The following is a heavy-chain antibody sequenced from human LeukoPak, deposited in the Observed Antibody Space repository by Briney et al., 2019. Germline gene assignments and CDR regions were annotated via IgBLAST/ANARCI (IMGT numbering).Heavy chain of an antibody. Sequence: SQTLSLTCTVSGGSISSGCYYSSWIRQPAGKGLEWIGRIYTSGSTHYNPSPNTRVTISLHTPKNQFSLKLSSVTAADTAVYYCARVSSAMVRGVITPYYYYMDVWGKGTTVTVSS. CDR3: ARVSSAMVRGVITPYYYYMDV. D-gene: IGHD3-10*01. J-gene: IGHJ6*03. CDR2: IYTSGST. CDR1: GGSISSGCYY. V-gene: IGHV4-61*02.